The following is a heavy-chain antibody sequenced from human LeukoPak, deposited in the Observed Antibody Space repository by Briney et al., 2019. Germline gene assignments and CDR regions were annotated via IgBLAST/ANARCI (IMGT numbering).Heavy chain of an antibody. CDR2: ISGSGGST. J-gene: IGHJ4*02. D-gene: IGHD3-10*01. V-gene: IGHV3-23*01. CDR3: AKVLSGNLWFGELWGFYFDY. CDR1: GFTFSSYA. Sequence: GGSLRLSCAASGFTFSSYAMSWVRQAPGKGLEWVSAISGSGGSTYYADSVKGRFTISRDNSKNTLYLQMNSLRAEDTAVYYCAKVLSGNLWFGELWGFYFDYRGQGTLVTVSS.